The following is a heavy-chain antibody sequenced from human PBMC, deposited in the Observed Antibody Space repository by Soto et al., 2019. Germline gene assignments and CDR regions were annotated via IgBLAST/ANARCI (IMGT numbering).Heavy chain of an antibody. D-gene: IGHD2-2*01. CDR3: ASEPGGHSCTSPSCLYFFDP. V-gene: IGHV3-23*01. J-gene: IGHJ5*02. CDR2: ISDSGST. Sequence: EVQLLESGGALVQPGGSLRLSCAASGFTFSNHAMNWVRQAPGKGLEWVSTISDSGSTYYADSVKGRFTISRDNSKNTLYLQMNSLRAEDTAVYYCASEPGGHSCTSPSCLYFFDPWGQGPLVIVSS. CDR1: GFTFSNHA.